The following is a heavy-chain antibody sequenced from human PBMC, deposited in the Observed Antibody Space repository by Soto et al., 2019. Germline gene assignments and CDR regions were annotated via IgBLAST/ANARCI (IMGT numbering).Heavy chain of an antibody. CDR3: TTYSSSWKFDY. CDR2: IKGKTDGGTT. V-gene: IGHV3-15*01. D-gene: IGHD6-13*01. CDR1: GFTFSNAW. J-gene: IGHJ4*02. Sequence: EVQLVESGGGLVKPGGSLRLSCAASGFTFSNAWMSWVRQAPGKGLEWVGRIKGKTDGGTTDYAAPVKGRFTISRDDSKNTLYLQMNSRKTEDSAVYYCTTYSSSWKFDYWGQGTLVTVSS.